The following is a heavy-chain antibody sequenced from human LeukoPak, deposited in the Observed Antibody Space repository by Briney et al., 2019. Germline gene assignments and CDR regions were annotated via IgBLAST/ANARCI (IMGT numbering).Heavy chain of an antibody. J-gene: IGHJ4*02. CDR2: IYYSGST. CDR3: ASRGYTYGPLD. Sequence: PSETLSLTCTVSGGSVSSSNYYWGWIRQPPGKGLEWIGSIYYSGSTYYNASLKSRVTISVYTSKKQFSLTLTSVTAADTAVYYCASRGYTYGPLDWGQGTLVSVSS. D-gene: IGHD5-18*01. V-gene: IGHV4-39*01. CDR1: GGSVSSSNYY.